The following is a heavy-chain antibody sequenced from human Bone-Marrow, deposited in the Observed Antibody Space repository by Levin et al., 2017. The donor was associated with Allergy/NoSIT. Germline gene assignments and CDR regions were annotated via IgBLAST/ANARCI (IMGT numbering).Heavy chain of an antibody. CDR3: TTDPSGVVVVPAAYQPLLNYGMDV. CDR2: IRRESDGGTT. Sequence: GESLKISCAASGFTFSDAWMSWVRQGPGKGLEWVGRIRRESDGGTTEYAAPVKGRFTISRDDSKNMLYLQMNRLKTEDTGVYFCTTDPSGVVVVPAAYQPLLNYGMDVWGQGTTVTVSS. J-gene: IGHJ6*02. V-gene: IGHV3-15*01. D-gene: IGHD2-2*01. CDR1: GFTFSDAW.